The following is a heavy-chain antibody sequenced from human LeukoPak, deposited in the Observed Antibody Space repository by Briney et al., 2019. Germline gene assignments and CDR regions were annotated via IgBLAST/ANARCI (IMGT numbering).Heavy chain of an antibody. CDR2: INHSGST. CDR1: GGSFSGYY. V-gene: IGHV4-34*01. Sequence: SETLSLTCAVYGGSFSGYYWSWIRQPPGKGLEWIGEINHSGSTNYNPSLKSRVTISVDTSKNQFSLKLSSVTAADTAVYYCARKDFRVWFDPWGQGTLVTVSS. CDR3: ARKDFRVWFDP. J-gene: IGHJ5*02. D-gene: IGHD2-15*01.